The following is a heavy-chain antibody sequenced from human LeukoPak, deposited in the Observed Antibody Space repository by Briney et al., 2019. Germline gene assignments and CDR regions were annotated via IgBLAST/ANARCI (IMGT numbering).Heavy chain of an antibody. V-gene: IGHV4-39*01. J-gene: IGHJ4*02. D-gene: IGHD6-13*01. CDR1: GGSISSSSYY. CDR3: AREPRYSSSWYSDY. Sequence: PSETLSLTCTVSGGSISSSSYYWGWIRQPPGKGLEWIGSIYHSGSIYYNPSLKSRVTISVDTSKNQFSLKLSSVTAADTAVYYCAREPRYSSSWYSDYWGQGTLVTVSS. CDR2: IYHSGSI.